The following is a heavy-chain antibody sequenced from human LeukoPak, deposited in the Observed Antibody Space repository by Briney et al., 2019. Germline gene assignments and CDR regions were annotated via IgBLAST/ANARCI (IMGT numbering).Heavy chain of an antibody. J-gene: IGHJ4*02. CDR1: GYTFTGYY. D-gene: IGHD3-10*02. V-gene: IGHV1-2*02. CDR2: INPNSGGT. CDR3: ARVFNSGNYVDY. Sequence: ASVKVSCKASGYTFTGYYMHWMRQAPGQGPEWMGWINPNSGGTNYAQKFQGRVTMTRDTSISTAYMELSRLRSDDTAVYYCARVFNSGNYVDYWGQGTLVTVSS.